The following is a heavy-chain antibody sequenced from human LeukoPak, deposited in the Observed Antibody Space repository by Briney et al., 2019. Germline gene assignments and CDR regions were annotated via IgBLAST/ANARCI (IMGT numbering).Heavy chain of an antibody. Sequence: PGGSLRLSCAASGFTFSSYGMHWVRQAPGKGLEWVAVIWFDGSNKYYADSVKGRFTISRDNSKNTLYLQMKRLRAEDTAVYYCGRDLGYSSRYLIGYWGQGTLVTVSS. CDR2: IWFDGSNK. V-gene: IGHV3-33*01. CDR3: GRDLGYSSRYLIGY. D-gene: IGHD5-18*01. J-gene: IGHJ4*02. CDR1: GFTFSSYG.